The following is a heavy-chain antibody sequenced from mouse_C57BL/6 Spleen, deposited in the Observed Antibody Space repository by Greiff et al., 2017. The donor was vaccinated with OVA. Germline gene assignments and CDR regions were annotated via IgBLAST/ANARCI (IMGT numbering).Heavy chain of an antibody. CDR3: VRHETVFDY. Sequence: DVHLVESGGGLVQPKGSLKLSCAASGFSFNTYAMNWVRQAPGKGLEWVARIRSKSNNYATYYADSVKDRFTISRDDSESMLYLQMNNLKTEDTAMYYCVRHETVFDYWGQGTTLTVSS. D-gene: IGHD1-1*01. V-gene: IGHV10-1*01. J-gene: IGHJ2*01. CDR1: GFSFNTYA. CDR2: IRSKSNNYAT.